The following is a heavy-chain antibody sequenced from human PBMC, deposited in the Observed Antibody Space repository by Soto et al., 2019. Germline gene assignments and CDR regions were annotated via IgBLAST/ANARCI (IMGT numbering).Heavy chain of an antibody. CDR1: GCTFSSYA. CDR3: ARDNVRDGYNYNYYYGMDV. Sequence: ASVKVSCKASGCTFSSYAISWVRQAPGQGLEWMGGIIPIFGTANYAQKFQGRVTITADESTSTAYMELSSLRSEDTAVYYCARDNVRDGYNYNYYYGMDVWGQGTTVTVSS. CDR2: IIPIFGTA. J-gene: IGHJ6*02. D-gene: IGHD5-12*01. V-gene: IGHV1-69*13.